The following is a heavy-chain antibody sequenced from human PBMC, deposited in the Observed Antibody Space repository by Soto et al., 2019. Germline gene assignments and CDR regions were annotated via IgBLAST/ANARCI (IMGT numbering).Heavy chain of an antibody. CDR2: IYYSGST. CDR1: GGSISSGGYY. CDR3: ARGPSGWLLRGNWFDP. Sequence: QVQLQESGPGLVKPSQTLSLTCTVSGGSISSGGYYWSWIRQHPGKGLEWIGYIYYSGSTYYNPSLKSRVTISVDTSKNQFPLKLSSVTAADTAVYYCARGPSGWLLRGNWFDPWGQGTLVTVSS. J-gene: IGHJ5*02. D-gene: IGHD3-22*01. V-gene: IGHV4-31*03.